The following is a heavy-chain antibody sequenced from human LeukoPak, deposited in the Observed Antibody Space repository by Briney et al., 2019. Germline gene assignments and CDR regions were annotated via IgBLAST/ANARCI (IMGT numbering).Heavy chain of an antibody. Sequence: GGSLRLSCAASGFTFSSYWMSWVRQAPGKGLEWVANIKQDGSEKYYVDSVKGRFTISRDNSKNTLYLQMNSLRAEDTAVYYCAKVWYDLGAYDAFDIWGQGTMVTVSS. CDR2: IKQDGSEK. J-gene: IGHJ3*02. V-gene: IGHV3-7*03. CDR3: AKVWYDLGAYDAFDI. D-gene: IGHD3-3*01. CDR1: GFTFSSYW.